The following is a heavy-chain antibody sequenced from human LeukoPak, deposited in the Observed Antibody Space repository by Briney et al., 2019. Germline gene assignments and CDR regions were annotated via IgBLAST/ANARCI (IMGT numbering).Heavy chain of an antibody. J-gene: IGHJ4*02. V-gene: IGHV3-21*01. CDR2: ISSSSSYI. Sequence: PGGSLRLSCAASGFTFSSYSMNWVRQAPGKGLEWVSSISSSSSYIYYAGSVKGRFTISRDNAKNSLYLQMNSLRAEDTAVYYCARLRFDYWGQGTLVTVSS. CDR3: ARLRFDY. CDR1: GFTFSSYS.